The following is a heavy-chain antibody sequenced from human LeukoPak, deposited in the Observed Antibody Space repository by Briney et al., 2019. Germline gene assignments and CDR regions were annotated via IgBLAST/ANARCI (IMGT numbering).Heavy chain of an antibody. CDR3: ARDLMVSSSWPGNYYYYYYMDV. Sequence: SEILSLTCTVSGGSISSSSYYWGWIRQPPGKGLEWIGSIYYSGSTYYNPSLKSRVTISVGTSKNQFSLKLSSVTAADTAVYYCARDLMVSSSWPGNYYYYYYMDVWGKGTTVTVSS. J-gene: IGHJ6*03. V-gene: IGHV4-39*07. CDR1: GGSISSSSYY. CDR2: IYYSGST. D-gene: IGHD6-13*01.